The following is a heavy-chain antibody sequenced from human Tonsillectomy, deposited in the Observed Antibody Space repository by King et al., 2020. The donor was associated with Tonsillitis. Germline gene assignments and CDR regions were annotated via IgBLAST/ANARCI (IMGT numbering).Heavy chain of an antibody. J-gene: IGHJ2*01. D-gene: IGHD4-17*01. CDR3: ARLYGDYAYWYFDL. CDR2: IYYSGST. CDR1: GGSISSYY. Sequence: VQLQESGPGLVKPSETLSLTCTVSGGSISSYYWSWIRQPPGKGLEWIGYIYYSGSTNYNPSLKSRVTISVDTSKNQFSLKLSSGTAADTAVYYCARLYGDYAYWYFDLWGRGTLVTVSS. V-gene: IGHV4-59*08.